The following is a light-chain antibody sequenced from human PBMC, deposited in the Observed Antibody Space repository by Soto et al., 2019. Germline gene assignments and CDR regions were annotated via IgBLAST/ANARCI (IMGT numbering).Light chain of an antibody. V-gene: IGLV2-14*01. Sequence: QSVLTQPASVSGSPGQSITISCTGTSTDVGRYNYVSWYQQHPGKAPKLMVYDVSNRPSWVSNRFSGSKSGITASLTISGLRAEDEADYYCTSYTRDSTYASGTGTKVTVL. CDR1: STDVGRYNY. CDR2: DVS. J-gene: IGLJ1*01. CDR3: TSYTRDSTYA.